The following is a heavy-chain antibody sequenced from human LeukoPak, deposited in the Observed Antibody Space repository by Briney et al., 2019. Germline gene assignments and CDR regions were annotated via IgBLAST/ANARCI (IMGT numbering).Heavy chain of an antibody. CDR3: ARHRDYYDS. D-gene: IGHD3-22*01. Sequence: SETLSLICTVSGGSISSYYWSWIRLPPGKGLEWIGYTHYSGTTNYNPSLKSRVTISIDTSKSQFSLKLSSVNAADRAAYFCARHRDYYDSWGHGTLVTVSS. CDR1: GGSISSYY. J-gene: IGHJ4*01. CDR2: THYSGTT. V-gene: IGHV4-59*01.